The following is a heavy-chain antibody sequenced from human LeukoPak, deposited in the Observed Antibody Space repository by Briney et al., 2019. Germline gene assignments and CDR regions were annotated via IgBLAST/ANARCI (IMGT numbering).Heavy chain of an antibody. CDR2: ISGSGGST. CDR3: AKGATMVRGVTTLFLRVYFPFDY. CDR1: GFTFSSYA. V-gene: IGHV3-23*01. Sequence: GGSLRLSCAASGFTFSSYAMSWVRQAPGKGLEWVPAISGSGGSTYYADSVKGRFTISRDNSKNTLYLQMNSLRAEDTAVYYCAKGATMVRGVTTLFLRVYFPFDYWGQGTLVTVSS. J-gene: IGHJ4*02. D-gene: IGHD3-10*01.